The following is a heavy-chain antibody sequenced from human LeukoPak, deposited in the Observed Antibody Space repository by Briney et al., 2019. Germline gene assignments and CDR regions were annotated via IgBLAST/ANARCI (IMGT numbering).Heavy chain of an antibody. Sequence: ASVKVSCKASGYTFMNYFMHWVRQAPGQGLEWMGIINPSGGSTRYAQKFQGRVTMTRDTSTSTVYMELSSLRCEDTAVYYCARGAPAYCGGDCYEDWFDPWGQGTLVTVSS. D-gene: IGHD2-21*02. CDR3: ARGAPAYCGGDCYEDWFDP. CDR1: GYTFMNYF. CDR2: INPSGGST. J-gene: IGHJ5*02. V-gene: IGHV1-46*01.